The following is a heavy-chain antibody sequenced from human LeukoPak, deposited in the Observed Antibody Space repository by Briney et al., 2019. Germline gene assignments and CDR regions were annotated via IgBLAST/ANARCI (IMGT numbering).Heavy chain of an antibody. CDR3: ARDRDVWGSYRTDAFDI. D-gene: IGHD3-16*02. Sequence: PGGSLRLSCAASGFNFSSYSMNWVRQAPGKALESVSYISSSSSTIYYADSVKGRFTISRDNAKNSLYLQMNRLRAEDTAVHYCARDRDVWGSYRTDAFDIWGQGTMVTVSS. J-gene: IGHJ3*02. V-gene: IGHV3-48*01. CDR2: ISSSSSTI. CDR1: GFNFSSYS.